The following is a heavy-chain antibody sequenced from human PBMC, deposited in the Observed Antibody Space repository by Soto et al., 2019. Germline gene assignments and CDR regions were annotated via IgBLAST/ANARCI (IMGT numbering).Heavy chain of an antibody. V-gene: IGHV1-2*02. Sequence: QVQLVKSGAEVKKPGASVKFSCRTSGYSFIDYYIHWVRQDPGQGLEWVGWISPNSGASKYADTFQGRVNMNRDRSTSTVYMELTGLICRGTAVYYCARWRDAVATHGYWGQGALVTVAT. CDR1: GYSFIDYY. CDR3: ARWRDAVATHGY. J-gene: IGHJ4*02. CDR2: ISPNSGAS. D-gene: IGHD5-12*01.